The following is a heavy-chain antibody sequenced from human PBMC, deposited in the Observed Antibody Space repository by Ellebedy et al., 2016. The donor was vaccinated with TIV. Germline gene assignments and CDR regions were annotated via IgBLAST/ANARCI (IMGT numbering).Heavy chain of an antibody. CDR1: GFTFSTYA. CDR2: LSYDGSSQ. D-gene: IGHD1-7*01. CDR3: AKLPVAYNWNYADDY. Sequence: GESLKISCAASGFTFSTYAMHWVRQAPGKGLEWLAVLSYDGSSQYYGESVKGRFTISRDDSKNMLHLQMNSLRAEDKAVYYCAKLPVAYNWNYADDYWGQGTLVTVSS. J-gene: IGHJ4*02. V-gene: IGHV3-30*18.